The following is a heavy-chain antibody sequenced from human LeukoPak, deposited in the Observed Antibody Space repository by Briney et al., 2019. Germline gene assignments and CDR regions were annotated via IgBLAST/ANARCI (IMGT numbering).Heavy chain of an antibody. D-gene: IGHD3-22*01. J-gene: IGHJ3*02. V-gene: IGHV3-7*01. Sequence: GGSLRLSWAASGFTFSNYWMSWVRQAPGKGLGWVANIKQDGREKVYVDSVKGRFTITRDNAKNPLYLQMNSLRAEDTAVYYCASPNYYDSGGYHTGDAFDIWGQGTMVTVSS. CDR2: IKQDGREK. CDR1: GFTFSNYW. CDR3: ASPNYYDSGGYHTGDAFDI.